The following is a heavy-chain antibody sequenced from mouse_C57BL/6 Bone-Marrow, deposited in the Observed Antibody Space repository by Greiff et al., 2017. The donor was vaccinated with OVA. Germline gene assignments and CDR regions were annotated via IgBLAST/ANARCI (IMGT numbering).Heavy chain of an antibody. J-gene: IGHJ3*01. CDR2: ISDGGSYT. Sequence: DVKLVESGGGLVKPGGSLKLSCAASGFTISSYAMSWVRQTPEKRLEWVATISDGGSYTYYPDNVKGRFTISRDNAKNNLYLQMSHLKSEDTAMYYCAREGGLRAWFAYWGQGTLVTVSA. CDR1: GFTISSYA. CDR3: AREGGLRAWFAY. D-gene: IGHD2-4*01. V-gene: IGHV5-4*01.